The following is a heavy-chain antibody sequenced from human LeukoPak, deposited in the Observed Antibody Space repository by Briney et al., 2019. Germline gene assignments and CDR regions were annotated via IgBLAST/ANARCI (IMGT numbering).Heavy chain of an antibody. Sequence: SQTLSLTCTVSGGSISSGSYYWSWIRQPAGKGLEWIGRIYTSGSTNYNPSLKSRVTISVDTSKNQVSLKLSSVTAADTAVYYCARAGGYSSGYAYWGQGTLVTVSS. J-gene: IGHJ4*02. D-gene: IGHD3-22*01. CDR2: IYTSGST. CDR1: GGSISSGSYY. V-gene: IGHV4-61*02. CDR3: ARAGGYSSGYAY.